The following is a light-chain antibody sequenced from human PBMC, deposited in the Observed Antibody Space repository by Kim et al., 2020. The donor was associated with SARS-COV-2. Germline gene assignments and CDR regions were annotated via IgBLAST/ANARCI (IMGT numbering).Light chain of an antibody. CDR3: QVWDSSTVV. CDR1: NIGSKN. CDR2: RDT. V-gene: IGLV3-9*01. J-gene: IGLJ2*01. Sequence: VALVHTVRITCGGNNIGSKNVHWYQQKPGQAPVLGIYRDTNRPSGIPERFSGSNSGNTATLTISRAQAGDEADYFCQVWDSSTVVFGGGTQLTVL.